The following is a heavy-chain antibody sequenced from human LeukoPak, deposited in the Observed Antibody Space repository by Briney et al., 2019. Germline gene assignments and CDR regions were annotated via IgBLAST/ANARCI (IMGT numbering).Heavy chain of an antibody. CDR3: VKGACSSGCSGNH. CDR2: ITDSYNT. CDR1: GITFSDSA. V-gene: IGHV3-23*01. D-gene: IGHD6-19*01. J-gene: IGHJ5*02. Sequence: GGSLRPSCAASGITFSDSAMYWVRQAPGKGLECVSAITDSYNTYYGDSVKGRFTISRDNSKKTLYLQMNSLRVDDTALYYCVKGACSSGCSGNHWGQGTRVIVSS.